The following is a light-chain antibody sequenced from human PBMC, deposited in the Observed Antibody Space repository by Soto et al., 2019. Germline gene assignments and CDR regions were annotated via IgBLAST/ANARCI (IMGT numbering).Light chain of an antibody. V-gene: IGLV1-51*02. CDR3: GAWDSSLSTVV. J-gene: IGLJ2*01. CDR1: SSNIGSNC. Sequence: QSVLTQPPSVSAAPGQKVTISCSGSSSNIGSNCVSWYQQLPGTAPKLLIYENNKRPSGIPDRFSGSKSGTSGTLDITGLQTWDEADYYCGAWDSSLSTVVFGGGTKLTVL. CDR2: ENN.